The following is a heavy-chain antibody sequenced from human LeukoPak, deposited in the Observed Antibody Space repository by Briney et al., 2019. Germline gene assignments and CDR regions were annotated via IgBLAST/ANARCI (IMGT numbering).Heavy chain of an antibody. Sequence: GGSLRLSCAASGFTFSSYGMHWVRQAPDKGLEWVAFLQKDGSDIHYADSVEGRFTISRDNSKNTLYLQMNSLRPEDTAVYYCANRRGTQVLGNNIDIWGQGTLVTVSS. CDR2: LQKDGSDI. J-gene: IGHJ3*02. V-gene: IGHV3-30*02. CDR1: GFTFSSYG. D-gene: IGHD2/OR15-2a*01. CDR3: ANRRGTQVLGNNIDI.